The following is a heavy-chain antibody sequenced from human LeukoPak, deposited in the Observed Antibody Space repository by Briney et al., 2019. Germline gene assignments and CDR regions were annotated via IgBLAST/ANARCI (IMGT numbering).Heavy chain of an antibody. J-gene: IGHJ4*02. V-gene: IGHV3-33*06. CDR1: GFTFSHHG. CDR2: IWSVGSNQ. Sequence: QPGRSLTLSCAASGFTFSHHGMHGVPAAPDRRVEWGVVIWSVGSNQYYADSVKGRSTISRDNFKNTSALHMNSLRAQGSALYFCAKDAQRGFNYSNSLEHWGQASVVSVSS. D-gene: IGHD4-11*01. CDR3: AKDAQRGFNYSNSLEH.